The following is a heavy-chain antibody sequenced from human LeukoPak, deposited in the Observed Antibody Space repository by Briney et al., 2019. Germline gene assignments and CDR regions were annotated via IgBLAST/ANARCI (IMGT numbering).Heavy chain of an antibody. Sequence: QSGGSLRLSCAASGFPFSSHGMSWVRQAPGKGLEWVSAISDSGGSTYYADSVKGRFTISRDNSKNTLYLQMNSLRVEDTAVYYCAKVWYSGYDNDAFDIWGQGTMVTVSS. J-gene: IGHJ3*02. CDR3: AKVWYSGYDNDAFDI. V-gene: IGHV3-23*01. CDR1: GFPFSSHG. D-gene: IGHD5-12*01. CDR2: ISDSGGST.